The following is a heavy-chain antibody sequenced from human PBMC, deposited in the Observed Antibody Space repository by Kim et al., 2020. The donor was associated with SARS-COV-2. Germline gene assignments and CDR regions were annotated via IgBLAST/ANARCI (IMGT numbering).Heavy chain of an antibody. CDR3: ARLKHRAKTYYDFWSGYYMSSYGMDV. CDR1: GYSFTSYW. CDR2: IDPSDSYT. D-gene: IGHD3-3*01. Sequence: GESLKISCKGSGYSFTSYWISWVRQMPGKGLEWMGRIDPSDSYTNYSPSFQGHVTISADKSISTAYLQWSSLKASDTAMYYCARLKHRAKTYYDFWSGYYMSSYGMDVWGQGTTVTVSS. V-gene: IGHV5-10-1*01. J-gene: IGHJ6*02.